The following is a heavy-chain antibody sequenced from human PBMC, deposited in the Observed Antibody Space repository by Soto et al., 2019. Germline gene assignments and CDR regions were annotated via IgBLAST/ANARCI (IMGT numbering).Heavy chain of an antibody. CDR3: ARLVYDTRLNYMYFDF. J-gene: IGHJ4*02. V-gene: IGHV4-4*01. CDR1: GVSISSGNW. Sequence: LSLTCAVSGVSISSGNWWTWVRQSPQRGLEYIGEIFHDGTANYYPSFERRVAISVDTSKNQFSLKLTSVTAAGTAIYFCARLVYDTRLNYMYFDFWGQGTLVTVSS. D-gene: IGHD3-10*01. CDR2: IFHDGTA.